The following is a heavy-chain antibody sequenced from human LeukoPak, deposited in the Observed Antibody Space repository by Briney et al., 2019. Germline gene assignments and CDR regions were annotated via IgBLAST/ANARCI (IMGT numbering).Heavy chain of an antibody. D-gene: IGHD4-17*01. V-gene: IGHV3-7*01. CDR1: GFTFSSYW. CDR2: IKQDGSEE. J-gene: IGHJ4*02. CDR3: ARGPSSHDYGDYSDY. Sequence: GGSLRLSCAASGFTFSSYWMSWVRQAPGKGLEWVANIKQDGSEEYYVDSVKGRFTISRDNAKNSLYLQMNSLRAEDTAVYYCARGPSSHDYGDYSDYWGQGTLVTVSS.